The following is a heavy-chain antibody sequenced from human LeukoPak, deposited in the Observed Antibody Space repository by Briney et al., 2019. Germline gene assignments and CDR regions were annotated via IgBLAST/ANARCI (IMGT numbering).Heavy chain of an antibody. CDR3: ARGLRRYYYDSSGTGAFDI. CDR2: INYIGST. D-gene: IGHD3-22*01. J-gene: IGHJ3*02. Sequence: SETLSLTCAVYGGSFCGYYWSWVRRPPGKGLEWIGEINYIGSTNYNPSLKSRVTISVDTSKNQFSLKLSSVTAADTAVYYCARGLRRYYYDSSGTGAFDIWGQGTMVTVSS. CDR1: GGSFCGYY. V-gene: IGHV4-34*01.